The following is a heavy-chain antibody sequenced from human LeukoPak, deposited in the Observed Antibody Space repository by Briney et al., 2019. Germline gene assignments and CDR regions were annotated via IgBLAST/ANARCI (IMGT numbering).Heavy chain of an antibody. Sequence: SETLSLTCVVSGLSIGNDVYWAWIRQPPGKGLEWIVTTHHSGSTYYNPSLKSRVTVSVDMSKNPFSLNLNSVAAADTAIYFCARIRSAAITNAFDVWGQGTVVTVSS. J-gene: IGHJ3*01. CDR3: ARIRSAAITNAFDV. V-gene: IGHV4-38-2*01. CDR1: GLSIGNDVY. CDR2: THHSGST. D-gene: IGHD2-2*01.